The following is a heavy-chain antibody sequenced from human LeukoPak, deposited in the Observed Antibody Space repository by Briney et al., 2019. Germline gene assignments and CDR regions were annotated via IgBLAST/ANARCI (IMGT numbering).Heavy chain of an antibody. Sequence: GGSLRLSCAASGFTFSSYSMNWVRQAPGKGLEWVSSISSSSSYIYYADSVKGRFTISRDNAKNPLYLQMNSLRAEDTAVYYCARASYSSPGAFDIWGQGTMVTVSS. CDR1: GFTFSSYS. D-gene: IGHD6-13*01. CDR2: ISSSSSYI. CDR3: ARASYSSPGAFDI. V-gene: IGHV3-21*01. J-gene: IGHJ3*02.